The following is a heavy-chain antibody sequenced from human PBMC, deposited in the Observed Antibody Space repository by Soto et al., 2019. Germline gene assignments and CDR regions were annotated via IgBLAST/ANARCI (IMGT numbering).Heavy chain of an antibody. D-gene: IGHD1-26*01. CDR1: GGTFSSYA. Sequence: ASVKVSCKASGGTFSSYAISWVRQAPGQGLEWMGGIIPIFGTANYAQKFQGRVTITADESTSTAYMELSSLRSEDTAVYYCASRDSGSYLNWGQGTLVTVSS. CDR2: IIPIFGTA. V-gene: IGHV1-69*13. J-gene: IGHJ4*02. CDR3: ASRDSGSYLN.